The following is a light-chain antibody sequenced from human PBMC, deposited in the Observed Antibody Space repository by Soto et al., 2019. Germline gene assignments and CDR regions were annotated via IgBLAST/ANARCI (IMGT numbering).Light chain of an antibody. J-gene: IGKJ4*01. Sequence: ENVLAQSPGTLSLSPGERATLSCRASQSVRNTYLAWYQQKPGQAPRLLIYGVSSRATGIPDRFSGSGSGTDFTLTIGRLEPEDFAVYYCQQYSSSPVTFGGGTKVDIK. CDR2: GVS. CDR3: QQYSSSPVT. CDR1: QSVRNTY. V-gene: IGKV3-20*01.